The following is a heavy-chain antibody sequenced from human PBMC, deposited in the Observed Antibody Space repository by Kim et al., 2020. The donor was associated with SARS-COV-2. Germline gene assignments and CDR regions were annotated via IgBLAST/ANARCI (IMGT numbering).Heavy chain of an antibody. J-gene: IGHJ3*02. CDR1: GYTFTSYY. CDR2: INPSGGST. CDR3: TGSGYSPLDAFNI. D-gene: IGHD3-22*01. V-gene: IGHV1-46*01. Sequence: ASVKVSCKASGYTFTSYYLDWVRQAPGQGLEWMGIINPSGGSTTYAQKFQGRVTMTRDTSTGTVYMELSSLTSEDTAIYYCTGSGYSPLDAFNIWGQGTMVTVSS.